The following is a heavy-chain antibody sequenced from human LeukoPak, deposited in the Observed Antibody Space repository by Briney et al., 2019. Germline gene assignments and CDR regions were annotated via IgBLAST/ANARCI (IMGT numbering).Heavy chain of an antibody. J-gene: IGHJ4*02. CDR1: GFTYDDYS. V-gene: IGHV3-43*01. D-gene: IGHD2-8*01. Sequence: GGSLSLSCAASGFTYDDYSKHWVRQPPGKGLEWVSLISWDCGSTYYTDSVKGRFTISRDNSKNSLYLQMNSLRTEDTALYYCAKDMAYYCTNGVCPLYWGQGTLVTVSS. CDR2: ISWDCGST. CDR3: AKDMAYYCTNGVCPLY.